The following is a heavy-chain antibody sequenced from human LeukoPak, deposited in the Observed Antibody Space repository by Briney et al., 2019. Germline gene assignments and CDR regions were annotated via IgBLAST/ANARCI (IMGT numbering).Heavy chain of an antibody. V-gene: IGHV3-30*02. CDR1: GSTFSNYG. J-gene: IGHJ4*02. D-gene: IGHD6-13*01. CDR2: IRYDGSNK. Sequence: GGSLRLSCAASGSTFSNYGMHWVRQAPGKGLEWVAFIRYDGSNKYYTDSVKGRFTISRDNSKNTLYLQMNSLRADDTAVYYCARFILWSIAAAGKSSYFDYWGQGTLVTVSS. CDR3: ARFILWSIAAAGKSSYFDY.